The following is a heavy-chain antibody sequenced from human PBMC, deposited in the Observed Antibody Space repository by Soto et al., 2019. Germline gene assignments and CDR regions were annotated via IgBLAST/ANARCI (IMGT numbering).Heavy chain of an antibody. CDR3: AAVGNYDFWSGYYKRSYYYYGMDV. Sequence: SVKVSCKASGFTFTSSAVQWVRQARGQRLEWIGWIVVGSGNTNYAQKFQERVTITRDMSTSTAYMELSSLRSEDTAVYYCAAVGNYDFWSGYYKRSYYYYGMDVWRQGTTVTVSS. CDR2: IVVGSGNT. D-gene: IGHD3-3*01. J-gene: IGHJ6*02. V-gene: IGHV1-58*01. CDR1: GFTFTSSA.